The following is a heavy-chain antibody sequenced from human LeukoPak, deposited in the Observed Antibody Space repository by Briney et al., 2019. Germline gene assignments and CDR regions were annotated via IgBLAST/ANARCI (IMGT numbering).Heavy chain of an antibody. D-gene: IGHD6-19*01. J-gene: IGHJ4*02. V-gene: IGHV4-59*01. CDR1: GGSISSYY. CDR3: ARDSSGWYDY. CDR2: IYYSGST. Sequence: PETLSLTCTVSGGSISSYYWSWIRQPPGKGLEWIGYIYYSGSTNYNPSLKSRVTISVDTSKNQFSLKLSSVTAADTAVYYCARDSSGWYDYWGQGTLVTVSS.